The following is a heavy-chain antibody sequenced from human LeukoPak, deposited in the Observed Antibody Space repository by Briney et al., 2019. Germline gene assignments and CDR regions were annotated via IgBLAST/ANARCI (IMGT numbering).Heavy chain of an antibody. D-gene: IGHD6-13*01. CDR1: GYTFTGYY. Sequence: GASVKVSCKASGYTFTGYYMHWVRRAPGQGLEWMGWINPNSGGTNYAQKFQGRVTMTRDTSISTAYMELSRLRSDDTAVYYCARVVSQIAAAVYYWGQGTLVTVSS. CDR2: INPNSGGT. J-gene: IGHJ4*02. V-gene: IGHV1-2*02. CDR3: ARVVSQIAAAVYY.